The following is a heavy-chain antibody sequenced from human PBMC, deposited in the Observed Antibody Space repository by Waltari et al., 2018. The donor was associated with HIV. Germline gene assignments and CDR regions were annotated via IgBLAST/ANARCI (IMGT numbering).Heavy chain of an antibody. J-gene: IGHJ4*02. CDR1: ATTCQNTW. D-gene: IGHD1-26*01. V-gene: IGHV3-15*02. Sequence: QLVESGGALVTPGGSINISCAVSATTCQNTWLSGFRQAPGKWQKCVGHKRNKTDGGGTVHAAPLRGRVAISTDDCNNTMFLERKTLKVDDTAVYYCTTFEMGTTRNFWGQGTLVTVSS. CDR2: KRNKTDGGGT. CDR3: TTFEMGTTRNF.